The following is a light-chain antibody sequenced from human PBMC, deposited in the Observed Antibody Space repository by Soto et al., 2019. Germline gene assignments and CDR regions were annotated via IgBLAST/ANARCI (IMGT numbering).Light chain of an antibody. Sequence: QSALTQPASVSGSPGQSITISFIGTGSAVGAYKFVSWYRHHPGRAPQVMIYEVTNRPSGVSSRFSGSKSGNTASLTISGLQPEDEGDYYCSSYSSTSTPWVFGGGTKLTVL. V-gene: IGLV2-14*01. CDR1: GSAVGAYKF. CDR3: SSYSSTSTPWV. CDR2: EVT. J-gene: IGLJ3*02.